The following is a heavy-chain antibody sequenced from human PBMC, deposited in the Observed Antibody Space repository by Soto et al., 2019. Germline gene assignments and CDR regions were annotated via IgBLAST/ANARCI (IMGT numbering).Heavy chain of an antibody. V-gene: IGHV4-39*01. Sequence: ASETLSLTCTVSGGSISSSSYYWGWIRQPPGKGLECIGSIYYSGSTSYNPSLKSRVTISVDTSKNQFSLKLSSVTAADTAVYYCARHIRGNSCMDVWGQGTTVTV. CDR2: IYYSGST. D-gene: IGHD2-21*01. J-gene: IGHJ6*02. CDR3: ARHIRGNSCMDV. CDR1: GGSISSSSYY.